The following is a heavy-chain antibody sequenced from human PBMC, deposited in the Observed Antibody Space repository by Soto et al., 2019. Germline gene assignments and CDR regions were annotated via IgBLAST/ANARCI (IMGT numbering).Heavy chain of an antibody. V-gene: IGHV3-74*01. D-gene: IGHD2-2*02. Sequence: RRLSFEASGFAFTTYWMHSVRQAPGKGLVWVSGIKSDGTTTTYADSVKGRFTISRDNAKNTLYLQMSSLSAEDTAVYYCASLFASTYTPRRFDHWGPGTNVTVSS. CDR1: GFAFTTYW. J-gene: IGHJ4*02. CDR2: IKSDGTTT. CDR3: ASLFASTYTPRRFDH.